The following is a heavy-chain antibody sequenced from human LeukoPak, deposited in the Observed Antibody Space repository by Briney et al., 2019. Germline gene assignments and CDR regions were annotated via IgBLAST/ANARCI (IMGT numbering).Heavy chain of an antibody. CDR2: IRAYNGNT. CDR3: AAHPHCSSTSCYPYYYYYYMDV. D-gene: IGHD2-2*01. V-gene: IGHV1-18*01. J-gene: IGHJ6*03. CDR1: GYTFTSYG. Sequence: ASVKASCKASGYTFTSYGISWVRQAPGQGLEWMGWIRAYNGNTNYAQKLQGRVTMTTDTSTSTAYMELRSLRSDDTAVYYCAAHPHCSSTSCYPYYYYYYMDVWGKGTTVTVSS.